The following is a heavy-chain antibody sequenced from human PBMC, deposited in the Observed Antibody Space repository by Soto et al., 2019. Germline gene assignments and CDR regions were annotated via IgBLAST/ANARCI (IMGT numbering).Heavy chain of an antibody. J-gene: IGHJ4*02. Sequence: QVQLVESGGGVVQPGRSLRLSCAASGFTFSSYGMHWVRQAPGKGLEWVAVIWYDGSNKYYADSVKGRFTNSRDNSKNTLYLKMNSLRAEDRAVYYCAREGAVGWLQYYYFDYWGQGTLVTVS. CDR2: IWYDGSNK. CDR1: GFTFSSYG. CDR3: AREGAVGWLQYYYFDY. V-gene: IGHV3-33*01. D-gene: IGHD4-4*01.